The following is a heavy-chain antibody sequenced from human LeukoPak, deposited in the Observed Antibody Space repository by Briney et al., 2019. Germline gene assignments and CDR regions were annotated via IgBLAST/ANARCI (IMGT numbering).Heavy chain of an antibody. CDR1: GRSINNYY. Sequence: PSETLSLTCTVSGRSINNYYWSWIRQPPGKALEWVGHIFYSGTTNYNPSLTSRVTMSVDTSTNRVSLKLSSVTAADTAVYYCARLLPAEQLVANWFDPWGQGTLVTVSS. CDR2: IFYSGTT. J-gene: IGHJ5*02. CDR3: ARLLPAEQLVANWFDP. V-gene: IGHV4-59*08. D-gene: IGHD6-13*01.